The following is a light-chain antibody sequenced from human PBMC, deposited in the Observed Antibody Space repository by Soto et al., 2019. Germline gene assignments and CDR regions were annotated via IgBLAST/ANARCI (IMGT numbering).Light chain of an antibody. J-gene: IGLJ1*01. CDR2: TVT. CDR1: SSEVGGYNH. V-gene: IGLV2-11*01. CDR3: CSYAGSFAGV. Sequence: QSVLTQPRSVSGSPGQSVTISCTGTSSEVGGYNHASWNQQHPGKAPKLMIYTVTKRPSGVPDRFSGSKSDNTASLTISGLQVDDEAEYYCCSYAGSFAGVFGTGTKVTVL.